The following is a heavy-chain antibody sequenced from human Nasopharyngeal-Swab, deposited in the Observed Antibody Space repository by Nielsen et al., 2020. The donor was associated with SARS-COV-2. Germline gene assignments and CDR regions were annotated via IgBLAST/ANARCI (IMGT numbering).Heavy chain of an antibody. CDR3: ARVGGGIYCGGDCYPDY. CDR1: GGSISSGGYS. V-gene: IGHV4-30-2*01. D-gene: IGHD2-21*02. CDR2: IYHSGST. Sequence: SQTLSLTCAVSGGSISSGGYSWSWIRQPPGKGLEWIGYIYHSGSTYYNPSLKSRVTISVDTSKNQFSLKLSSVTAADTAVYYCARVGGGIYCGGDCYPDYWGQGTLVTVSS. J-gene: IGHJ4*02.